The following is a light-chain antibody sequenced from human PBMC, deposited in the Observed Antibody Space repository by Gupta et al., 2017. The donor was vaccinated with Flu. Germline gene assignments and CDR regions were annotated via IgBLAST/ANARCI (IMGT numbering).Light chain of an antibody. V-gene: IGKV2-30*01. Sequence: DVVMTQSPLFLSVTLGQTASISCRSSQSLVYSDGNTYLNWFHQRPGQAPRRLFYKVSYRDAGVPARFSGSGFGNDFTLKISSGEAEDVGFYYCRQTTHWPPLTFGQGTKVEIK. CDR1: QSLVYSDGNTY. J-gene: IGKJ1*01. CDR2: KVS. CDR3: RQTTHWPPLT.